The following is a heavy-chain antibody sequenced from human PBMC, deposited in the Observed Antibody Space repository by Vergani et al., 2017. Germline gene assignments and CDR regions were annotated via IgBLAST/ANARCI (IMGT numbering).Heavy chain of an antibody. Sequence: EVQLVESGGGLVQPGGSLRLSCAASGFTVSSNYMSWVRQAPGKGLGWVSVIYSGGSTYYADSVKGRFTISRDNSKNTLYLQMNSLRAEDTAVFYCARDGGHMVRGPDYWGQGTLVTVSS. CDR2: IYSGGST. CDR1: GFTVSSNY. V-gene: IGHV3-66*01. D-gene: IGHD3-10*01. J-gene: IGHJ4*02. CDR3: ARDGGHMVRGPDY.